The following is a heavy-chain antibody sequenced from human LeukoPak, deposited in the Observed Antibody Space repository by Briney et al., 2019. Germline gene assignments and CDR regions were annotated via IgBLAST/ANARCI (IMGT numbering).Heavy chain of an antibody. J-gene: IGHJ6*02. Sequence: ASVKASCTASGYTFTSYAMNWVRQAPGQGLEWMGWINTNTGNPTYAQGFTGRFVFSLDTSVSTAYLQISSLKAEDTAVYYCARERKDYDFWSVSSDYYYGMDVWGQGTTVTVSS. D-gene: IGHD3-3*01. V-gene: IGHV7-4-1*02. CDR2: INTNTGNP. CDR3: ARERKDYDFWSVSSDYYYGMDV. CDR1: GYTFTSYA.